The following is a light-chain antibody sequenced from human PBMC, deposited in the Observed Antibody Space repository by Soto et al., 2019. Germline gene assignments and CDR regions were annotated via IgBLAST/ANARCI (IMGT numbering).Light chain of an antibody. J-gene: IGLJ1*01. CDR2: EVT. V-gene: IGLV2-14*01. CDR1: SSDVGGYNF. CDR3: SSYTASNILEV. Sequence: QSALTQPASVSGSPGQSITISCTGTSSDVGGYNFVSWYQQHPGKAPKLIIYEVTHRPSGVSNRFSGSKSGNTASLTLSGVQAEDEADYYCSSYTASNILEVFGTGTKLTVL.